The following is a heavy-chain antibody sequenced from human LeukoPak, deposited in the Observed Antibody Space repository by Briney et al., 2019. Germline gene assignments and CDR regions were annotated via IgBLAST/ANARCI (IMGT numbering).Heavy chain of an antibody. D-gene: IGHD2-15*01. CDR1: GFTFSSYW. CDR2: IKQDGSEK. J-gene: IGHJ4*02. CDR3: ARDKVVGATYFDY. V-gene: IGHV3-7*01. Sequence: GGSLRLSCAASGFTFSSYWMSWVRQAPGKGLEWVANIKQDGSEKYYVDSVKGRFTISRDNAKNSLYLQMNSLRAEGTAVYYCARDKVVGATYFDYWGQGTLVTVSS.